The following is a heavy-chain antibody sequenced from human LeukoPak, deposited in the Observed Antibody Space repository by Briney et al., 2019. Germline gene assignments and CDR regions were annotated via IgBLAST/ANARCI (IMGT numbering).Heavy chain of an antibody. CDR1: GFTFSDHY. CDR3: TTGGWYGGDF. V-gene: IGHV3-15*01. CDR2: LKSKIDGGTI. J-gene: IGHJ4*02. Sequence: GGSLRLSCAASGFTFSDHYMDWVRQAPGKGLEWVGRLKSKIDGGTIDYAAPVKGRFTISRDDSKNTLYLQINSLETEDTGVYYCTTGGWYGGDFWGQGTLVTVSS. D-gene: IGHD6-19*01.